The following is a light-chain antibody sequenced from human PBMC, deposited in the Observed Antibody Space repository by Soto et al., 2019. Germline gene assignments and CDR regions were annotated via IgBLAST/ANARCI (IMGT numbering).Light chain of an antibody. Sequence: LSASVGDRDTISCQASQNINNYLNWYQQKPGRAPKLLIYDASNLEAGVPSRLRESGSGTDFTCSISLLHPQDIPTYKRDPYELLPTIAQGTRLEI. CDR3: DPYELLPT. V-gene: IGKV1-33*01. J-gene: IGKJ5*01. CDR1: QNINNY. CDR2: DAS.